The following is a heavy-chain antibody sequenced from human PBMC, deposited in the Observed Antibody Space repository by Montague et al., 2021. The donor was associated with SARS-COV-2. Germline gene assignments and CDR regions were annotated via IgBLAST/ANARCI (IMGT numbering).Heavy chain of an antibody. CDR1: GGSFSGYY. CDR3: ARDRGVQYQLQMPFYFDY. CDR2: IYHSGST. V-gene: IGHV4-34*01. J-gene: IGHJ4*02. D-gene: IGHD2-2*01. Sequence: SETLSLTCAVYGGSFSGYYWSWIRQPPGKGLEWIGEIYHSGSTNYNPSLKSRVTISVDTSKNQFSLRLSSVTAADTAVHYCARDRGVQYQLQMPFYFDYWGQGTLVTVSS.